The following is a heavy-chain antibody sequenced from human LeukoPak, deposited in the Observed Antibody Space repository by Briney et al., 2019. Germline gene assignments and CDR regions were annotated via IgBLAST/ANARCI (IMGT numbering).Heavy chain of an antibody. CDR1: GGSISSYY. J-gene: IGHJ4*02. D-gene: IGHD4-17*01. Sequence: SETLSLTCTVSGGSISSYYWSWIRQPPGKGLEWIGYIYYSGSTNYNPSLKSRVTMSVDTSKNQFSLKLSSVTAADTAVYYCARDRGDYGDYEVWFDYWGQGTLVTVSS. CDR2: IYYSGST. CDR3: ARDRGDYGDYEVWFDY. V-gene: IGHV4-59*12.